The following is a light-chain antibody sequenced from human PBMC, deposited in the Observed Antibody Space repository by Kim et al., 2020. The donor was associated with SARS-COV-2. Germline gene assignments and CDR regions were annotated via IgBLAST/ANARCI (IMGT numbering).Light chain of an antibody. CDR1: QSISDN. V-gene: IGKV3-15*01. CDR3: QQYNDWPPF. J-gene: IGKJ2*01. CDR2: AAS. Sequence: ETVMTQSPATLSVSPAERATLSCRASQSISDNLAWYQQKPGQVPRLVIYAASTRATGVPARFSGSGSGTEFTLTISRLQSEDLATYYCQQYNDWPPFFGQGTKLEI.